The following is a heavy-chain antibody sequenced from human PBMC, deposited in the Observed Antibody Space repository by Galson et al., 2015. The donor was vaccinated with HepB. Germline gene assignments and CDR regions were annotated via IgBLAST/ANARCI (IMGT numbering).Heavy chain of an antibody. Sequence: SLRLSCAASGFTFSRYLMHWVRQAPGKGLEWVADISTDGRRKFYADSVKGRFTISRDDSKNTLYLQMDSLRPEDTAIYFCANEVADNTKVFEHWGQGALVTVSS. D-gene: IGHD1-1*01. CDR1: GFTFSRYL. CDR2: ISTDGRRK. CDR3: ANEVADNTKVFEH. V-gene: IGHV3-30-3*02. J-gene: IGHJ4*02.